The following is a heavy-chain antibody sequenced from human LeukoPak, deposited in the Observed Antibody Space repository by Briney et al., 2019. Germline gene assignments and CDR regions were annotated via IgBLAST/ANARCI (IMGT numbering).Heavy chain of an antibody. D-gene: IGHD2-2*03. CDR3: ARVGYGSVTSSYYLFDY. CDR2: INSDGSRT. Sequence: GGSLRLSCAASGFTFSSYWMHWVRQAPGRGLVWVSLINSDGSRTNYADSVKGRFTISRDNAKNTLYLQMTSLRDEDTAVHYCARVGYGSVTSSYYLFDYWGQGTQVTVSS. CDR1: GFTFSSYW. J-gene: IGHJ4*02. V-gene: IGHV3-74*01.